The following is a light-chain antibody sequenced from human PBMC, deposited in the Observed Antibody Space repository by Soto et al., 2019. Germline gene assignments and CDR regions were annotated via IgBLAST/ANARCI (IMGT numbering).Light chain of an antibody. Sequence: DIQMTQSPSSLSASVGDRVTITCRASQGISNYLAWYQQKPGKVPKLLIYAASTLQLGVPSRFSGSGSGTDFTLTSSSLQPEDVATDDWQKHNSAPFTFGPGTKVDIK. V-gene: IGKV1-27*01. J-gene: IGKJ3*01. CDR1: QGISNY. CDR2: AAS. CDR3: QKHNSAPFT.